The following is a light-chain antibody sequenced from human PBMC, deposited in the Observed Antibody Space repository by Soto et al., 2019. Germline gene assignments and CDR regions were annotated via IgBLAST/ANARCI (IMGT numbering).Light chain of an antibody. V-gene: IGLV2-14*01. CDR1: SSDVGRYNY. CDR2: EVS. J-gene: IGLJ1*01. Sequence: QSVLTQPASVSGSPGQSITISCTGASSDVGRYNYVSWYQLHPGKAPKLIIYEVSNRPSGVSNRFSGSKSGNTASLTISGLQAEDEADYYCNSYTSSTAYVFGTGTKVTVL. CDR3: NSYTSSTAYV.